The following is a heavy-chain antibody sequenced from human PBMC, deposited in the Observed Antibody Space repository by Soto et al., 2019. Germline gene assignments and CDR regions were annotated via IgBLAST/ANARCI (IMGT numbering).Heavy chain of an antibody. CDR2: ISGSGGST. D-gene: IGHD2-2*02. CDR3: AKDGGSDIVVVPAAISKYNWFDP. CDR1: GFTFSSYA. Sequence: EVQLLESGGGLVQPGGSLRLSCAASGFTFSSYAMSWVRQAPGKGLVWVSAISGSGGSTYYADSVKGRFTISRDNSKNTLYLQMNSLRAEDTAVYYCAKDGGSDIVVVPAAISKYNWFDPGGQGPLVTVSS. J-gene: IGHJ5*02. V-gene: IGHV3-23*01.